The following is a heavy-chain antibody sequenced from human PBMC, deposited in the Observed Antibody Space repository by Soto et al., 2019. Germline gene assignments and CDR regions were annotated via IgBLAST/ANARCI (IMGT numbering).Heavy chain of an antibody. V-gene: IGHV3-9*01. J-gene: IGHJ3*02. CDR2: ISWNSGSI. D-gene: IGHD2-2*01. CDR3: AKDMRAHVVVPAAIFSAPYDAFDI. CDR1: GFTFDDYA. Sequence: GGSLRLSCAASGFTFDDYAMHWVRQAPGKGLEWVSGISWNSGSIGYADSVKGRFTISRDNAKNSLYLQMNSLRAEDTALYYCAKDMRAHVVVPAAIFSAPYDAFDIWGQGTMVTVSS.